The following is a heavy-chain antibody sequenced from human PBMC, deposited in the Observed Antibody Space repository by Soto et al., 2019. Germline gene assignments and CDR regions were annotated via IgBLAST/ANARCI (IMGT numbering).Heavy chain of an antibody. CDR3: ARASEQQLRGYYYGMDV. J-gene: IGHJ6*02. D-gene: IGHD6-13*01. Sequence: GGSLRLSCSASGFTFSSYAMHWVRQAPGKGLEWVAVISYDGSNKYYADSVKGRFTISRDNSKNTLYLQMNSLRAEDTAVYYCARASEQQLRGYYYGMDVRGQGTTVTVSS. CDR1: GFTFSSYA. V-gene: IGHV3-30-3*01. CDR2: ISYDGSNK.